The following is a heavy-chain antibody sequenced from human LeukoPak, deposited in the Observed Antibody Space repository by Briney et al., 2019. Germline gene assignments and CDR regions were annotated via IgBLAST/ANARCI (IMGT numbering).Heavy chain of an antibody. CDR2: ISAYNGNT. Sequence: ASVKVSCKASGYTFTGYGISWVRQAPGQGLEWMGWISAYNGNTNYAQKLQGRVTMTEDTSTDTAYMELSSLRSEDTAVYYCATALTMWGQGTLVTVSS. CDR1: GYTFTGYG. CDR3: ATALTM. D-gene: IGHD5-24*01. J-gene: IGHJ4*02. V-gene: IGHV1-18*01.